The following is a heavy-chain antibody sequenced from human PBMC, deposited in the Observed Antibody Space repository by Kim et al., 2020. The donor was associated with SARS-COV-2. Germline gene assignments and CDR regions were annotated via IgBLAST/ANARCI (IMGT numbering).Heavy chain of an antibody. J-gene: IGHJ3*01. D-gene: IGHD2-2*01. Sequence: STNYNPSLKSRVTISVDTSKTHFSLKLSSVTATDTAVYYCARIASTSSGAWGQGTMVTVSS. CDR2: ST. V-gene: IGHV4-34*01. CDR3: ARIASTSSGA.